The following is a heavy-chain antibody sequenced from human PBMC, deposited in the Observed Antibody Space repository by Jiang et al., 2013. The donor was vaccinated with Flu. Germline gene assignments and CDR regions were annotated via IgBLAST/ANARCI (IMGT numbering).Heavy chain of an antibody. CDR2: ISTYDGDT. CDR3: TRAGSEGTDY. CDR1: GFSFTKYG. D-gene: IGHD6-25*01. Sequence: SVKVSCETSGFSFTKYGISWVRQAPGQGLEWMGWISTYDGDTKYAQKVQGRVTITRDTSASTAYMELSSLRSEDTAVYYCTRAGSEGTDYWGQGTLVSVSS. V-gene: IGHV1-18*01. J-gene: IGHJ4*02.